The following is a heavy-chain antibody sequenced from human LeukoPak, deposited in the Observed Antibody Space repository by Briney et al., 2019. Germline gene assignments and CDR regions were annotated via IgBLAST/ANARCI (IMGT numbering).Heavy chain of an antibody. CDR3: AGLVGRYSSGLYYYYFDY. CDR1: GDSFTNTYW. D-gene: IGHD3-22*01. Sequence: PSETLSLTCAVSGDSFTNTYWWSWVRQPPEKGLEWIGEMYLSGTTHSNPSVKSRVTISIDKSKNQFFLNLSSVTAADTAVYYCAGLVGRYSSGLYYYYFDYWGQGTLVTVSS. J-gene: IGHJ4*02. CDR2: MYLSGTT. V-gene: IGHV4-4*02.